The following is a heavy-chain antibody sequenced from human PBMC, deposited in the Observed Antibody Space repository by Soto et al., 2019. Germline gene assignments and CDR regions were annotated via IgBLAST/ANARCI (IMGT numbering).Heavy chain of an antibody. CDR1: GFTFSSYS. CDR3: ASDAYGDYAPPYFYYYMDV. D-gene: IGHD4-17*01. V-gene: IGHV3-21*01. J-gene: IGHJ6*03. Sequence: GGSLRLSCAASGFTFSSYSMNWVRQAPGKGQEWVSSISSSSSYIYYADSVKGRFTISRDNAKNSLYLQMNSLRAEDTAVYYCASDAYGDYAPPYFYYYMDVWGKGTTVTVSS. CDR2: ISSSSSYI.